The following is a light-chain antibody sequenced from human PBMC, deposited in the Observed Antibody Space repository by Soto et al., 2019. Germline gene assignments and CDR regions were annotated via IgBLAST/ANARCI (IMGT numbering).Light chain of an antibody. CDR1: QSVGSN. J-gene: IGKJ2*01. CDR3: QQFNDWLYT. V-gene: IGKV3-15*01. CDR2: GAS. Sequence: EIVMTQSPATLSVSPGERATLSCRTSQSVGSNLAWYQQKPGQAPRLLVYGASTRATGIPARFSGGGSGTEFTLTIRSLQSDDFAVDYCQQFNDWLYTFGQGTKVEIK.